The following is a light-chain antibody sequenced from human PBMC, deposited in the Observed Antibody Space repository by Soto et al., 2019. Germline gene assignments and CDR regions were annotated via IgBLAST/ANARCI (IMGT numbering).Light chain of an antibody. CDR3: QHYDHLPIT. V-gene: IGKV1-33*01. CDR2: DAS. J-gene: IGKJ5*01. Sequence: DLQMTQSPSSLSASVGDRVTITCQASQDITNYLNWYQQSPGKAPRLLLYDASSLETGVPSRFSGSGSGTDFTFTISSLQPEDIATYYCQHYDHLPITFGQGTRLEIK. CDR1: QDITNY.